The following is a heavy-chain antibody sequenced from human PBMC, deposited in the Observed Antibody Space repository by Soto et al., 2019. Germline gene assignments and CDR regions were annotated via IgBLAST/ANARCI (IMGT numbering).Heavy chain of an antibody. Sequence: EVQLLESGGGFVPPGGSLRLSCAASGFIFSDYAMTWVRQAPGKGLEWVSAISGSGGKTYYADSVKGRFTISRDSSQNMMSLQMSGLIAEDTAIYYCVKGMNYYYYYMAVWGNGTTVTVSS. CDR3: VKGMNYYYYYMAV. CDR2: ISGSGGKT. J-gene: IGHJ6*03. CDR1: GFIFSDYA. V-gene: IGHV3-23*01.